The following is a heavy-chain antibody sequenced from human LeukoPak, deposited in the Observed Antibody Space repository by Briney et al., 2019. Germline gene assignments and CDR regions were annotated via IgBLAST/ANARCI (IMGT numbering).Heavy chain of an antibody. J-gene: IGHJ3*02. V-gene: IGHV3-21*01. CDR3: TRRNGEVDYGGARYDAFDI. CDR1: GFTFSSYG. CDR2: ISTSSSYI. D-gene: IGHD4-23*01. Sequence: GGSLRLSCVGSGFTFSSYGMNWVRQAPGKGLEWVSSISTSSSYIYYSDSLKGRFTISRDNARNSLYLQMNSLRAEDTAVYYCTRRNGEVDYGGARYDAFDIWGQGTMVTVSS.